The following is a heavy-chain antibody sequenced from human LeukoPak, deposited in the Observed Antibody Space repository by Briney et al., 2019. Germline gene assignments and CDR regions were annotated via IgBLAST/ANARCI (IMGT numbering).Heavy chain of an antibody. CDR1: GFTFSSYS. CDR3: ARDIVLLDY. J-gene: IGHJ4*02. Sequence: GGSLRLSCAASGFTFSSYSMNWVRRAPGKGLEWVSYISSSSSTIYYADSVKGRFTISRDNAKNSLYLQMNSLRAEDTAVYYCARDIVLLDYWGQGTLVTVSS. D-gene: IGHD3-10*01. CDR2: ISSSSSTI. V-gene: IGHV3-48*01.